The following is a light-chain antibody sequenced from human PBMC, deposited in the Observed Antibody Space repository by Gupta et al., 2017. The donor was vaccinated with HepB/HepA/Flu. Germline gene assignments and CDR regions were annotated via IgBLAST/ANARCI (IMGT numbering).Light chain of an antibody. Sequence: DLQVTQAPSSVSASVGDRVTIPCRASQTISNWLACYQQKPGKAPKLLISGASSLQSGVPSRFSGSGSWTDFTLTIRSLQPEDFATYYCQQANSFPGTFGGGTRVEIK. V-gene: IGKV1-12*01. J-gene: IGKJ4*01. CDR1: QTISNW. CDR3: QQANSFPGT. CDR2: GAS.